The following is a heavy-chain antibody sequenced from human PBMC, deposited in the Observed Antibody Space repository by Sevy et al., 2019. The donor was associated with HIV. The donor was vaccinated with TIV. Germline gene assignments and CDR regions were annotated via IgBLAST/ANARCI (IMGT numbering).Heavy chain of an antibody. J-gene: IGHJ4*02. CDR1: GFTFSRFG. CDR2: ISYDTKTK. Sequence: GGSLRLSCAASGFTFSRFGMHWVRQAPGKGLVWLAVISYDTKTKHFADSLKGRIAISRDNTMNTVDLQINSLRVEDTAVYYCAKGSAAAAVLDVWGRGTLVTVSS. V-gene: IGHV3-30*18. D-gene: IGHD6-13*01. CDR3: AKGSAAAAVLDV.